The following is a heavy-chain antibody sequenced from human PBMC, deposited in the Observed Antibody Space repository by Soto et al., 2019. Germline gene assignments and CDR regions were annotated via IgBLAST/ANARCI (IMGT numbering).Heavy chain of an antibody. CDR2: ISYDGSNK. Sequence: GGSLRLSCAASGFTFSSYGMHWVRQAPGKGLEWVAVISYDGSNKYYADSVKGRFTISRDNSKNTLYLQMNSLRAEDTAVYYCAKDGRNYYDSSGPPGDIEYYFDYWGQGTLVTVSS. CDR3: AKDGRNYYDSSGPPGDIEYYFDY. V-gene: IGHV3-30*18. CDR1: GFTFSSYG. D-gene: IGHD3-22*01. J-gene: IGHJ4*02.